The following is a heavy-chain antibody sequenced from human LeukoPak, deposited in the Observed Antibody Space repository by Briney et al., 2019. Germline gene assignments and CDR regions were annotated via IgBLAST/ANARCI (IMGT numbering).Heavy chain of an antibody. D-gene: IGHD2-8*01. V-gene: IGHV4-34*01. J-gene: IGHJ5*02. CDR1: GFTFSSYW. Sequence: GSLRLSCAASGFTFSSYWMSWVRQPPGKGLEWIGEINHSGSTNYNPSLKSRVTISVDTSKNQFSLKLSSVTAADTAVYYCARGRRTRIGYCTNGVCRSPTHGRWFDPWGQGTLVTVSS. CDR2: INHSGST. CDR3: ARGRRTRIGYCTNGVCRSPTHGRWFDP.